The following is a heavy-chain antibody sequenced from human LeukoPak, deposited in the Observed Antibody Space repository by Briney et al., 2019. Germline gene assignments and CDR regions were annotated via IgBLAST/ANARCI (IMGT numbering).Heavy chain of an antibody. CDR1: GATFSDYA. CDR3: AGIPVFGVVLHQEPV. D-gene: IGHD3-3*01. J-gene: IGHJ6*04. CDR2: FIPILGTA. Sequence: SVKVSCKASGATFSDYALNWVRQAPGQGLEWMGVFIPILGTANSTQKLQGRVTITADISTNTVYMELSSLRSEDAAVYFCAGIPVFGVVLHQEPVWGKGTTVTVSS. V-gene: IGHV1-69*10.